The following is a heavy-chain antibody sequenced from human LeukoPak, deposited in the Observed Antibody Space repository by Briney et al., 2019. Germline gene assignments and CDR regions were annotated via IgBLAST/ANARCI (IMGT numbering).Heavy chain of an antibody. D-gene: IGHD5-18*01. V-gene: IGHV1-2*02. CDR1: GYTFTGYY. CDR2: INPNSGGT. Sequence: GASVKVSCKASGYTFTGYYMHWVRQAPGQGREWMGWINPNSGGTNYAQKFQGRVTMTRDTSISTAYMELSRLRSDDTAVYYCARARIQLRLAPFDYWGQGTLVTVSS. J-gene: IGHJ4*02. CDR3: ARARIQLRLAPFDY.